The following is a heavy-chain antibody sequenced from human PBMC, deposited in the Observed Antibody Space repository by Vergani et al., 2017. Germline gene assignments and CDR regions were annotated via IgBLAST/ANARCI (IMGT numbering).Heavy chain of an antibody. CDR1: GGSVRTSIGYY. D-gene: IGHD6-13*01. J-gene: IGHJ4*02. V-gene: IGHV4-39*07. CDR3: ARGDIAAAGVPFDY. CDR2: INHSGHA. Sequence: QVQLQESGPGLVKPSETLSLSCTVSGGSVRTSIGYYWTWIRQTPGRGLEWIGEINHSGHANYNPSLKNRVTISVDTSKNQFSLRLRSVTAADTSVYFCARGDIAAAGVPFDYWGQGTLVTVSS.